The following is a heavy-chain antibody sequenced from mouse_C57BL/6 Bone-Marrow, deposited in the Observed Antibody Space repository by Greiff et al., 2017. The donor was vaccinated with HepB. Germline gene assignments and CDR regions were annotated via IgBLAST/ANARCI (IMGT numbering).Heavy chain of an antibody. CDR2: IYPRSGNT. CDR1: GYTFTSYG. Sequence: QVQLQQSGAELARPGASVKLSCKASGYTFTSYGISWVKQRTGQGLEWIGEIYPRSGNTYYNEKFKGKATLTADKSSSTAYMELRSLTSEDAAVYFCARPGSSYWDFDVWGTGTTVTVSS. CDR3: ARPGSSYWDFDV. V-gene: IGHV1-81*01. J-gene: IGHJ1*03. D-gene: IGHD1-1*01.